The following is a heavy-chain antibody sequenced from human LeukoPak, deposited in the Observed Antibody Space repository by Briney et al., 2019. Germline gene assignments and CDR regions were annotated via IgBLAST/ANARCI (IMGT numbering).Heavy chain of an antibody. V-gene: IGHV3-74*01. CDR2: IKSDGSST. Sequence: GGSLRLSCAASGFTFSNYWMHWVRQAPGEALMWVSRIKSDGSSTTYADSVKGRFTISRDNAKNTLYLQMNSLRAEDTAVYYCSRDSLSSCGGDCYSGLDVWGQGTTVAVS. D-gene: IGHD2-21*02. CDR3: SRDSLSSCGGDCYSGLDV. J-gene: IGHJ6*02. CDR1: GFTFSNYW.